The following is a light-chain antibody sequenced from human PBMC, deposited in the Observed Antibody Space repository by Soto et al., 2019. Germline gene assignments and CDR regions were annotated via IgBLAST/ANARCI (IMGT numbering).Light chain of an antibody. Sequence: QSALTQPASVSGCPGQSITISCTGTSSDVGAYNYVSWYQHHPGKVPKLLIYEVTNRPSGVSDRFSGSKSGNTASLTISGLQAEEEADYYCGSIRDSSTRFVFGTGTKVTVL. CDR3: GSIRDSSTRFV. V-gene: IGLV2-14*01. CDR1: SSDVGAYNY. CDR2: EVT. J-gene: IGLJ1*01.